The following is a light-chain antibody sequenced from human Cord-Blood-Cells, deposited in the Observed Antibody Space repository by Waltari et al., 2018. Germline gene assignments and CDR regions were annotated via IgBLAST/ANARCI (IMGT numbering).Light chain of an antibody. J-gene: IGKJ1*01. V-gene: IGKV3-11*01. CDR3: QQRWT. Sequence: EIVLTQSPATLSLSPGERATLSCRASQSVSSDLAWYQQKPGQAPRLLIYDASNRATGIPARFSGSGSGTDFTLTISSLEPEDFAVYYCQQRWTFGQGTKVEIK. CDR1: QSVSSD. CDR2: DAS.